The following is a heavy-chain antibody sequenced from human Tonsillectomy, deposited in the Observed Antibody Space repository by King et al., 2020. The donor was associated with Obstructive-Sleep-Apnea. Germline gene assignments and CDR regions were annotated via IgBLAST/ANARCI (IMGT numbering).Heavy chain of an antibody. CDR1: EFSLNTSGVG. D-gene: IGHD1-1*01. J-gene: IGHJ4*02. CDR2: IYLDDDK. CDR3: AHRPTRAYYFDF. Sequence: TLKESGPTLVKPTQTLTLTCTFSEFSLNTSGVGVGWIRQPPGKALEWLALIYLDDDKRYNPSLKIRLSITKATPNNHVFLTRTNMDPVDTATYYCAHRPTRAYYFDFWGQGTLVTVSS. V-gene: IGHV2-5*02.